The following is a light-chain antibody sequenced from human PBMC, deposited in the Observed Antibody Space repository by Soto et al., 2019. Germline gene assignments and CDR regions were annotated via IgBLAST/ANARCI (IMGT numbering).Light chain of an antibody. V-gene: IGLV1-44*01. CDR3: AAWDDSLNARYV. CDR1: SSSIGST. CDR2: SNN. Sequence: QSVLTQPPSASGTPGQRVTISCSGSSSSIGSTVNWYQQLPGTAPKLLLYSNNQRSAGVPDRFSGSKSGPSASLAISGLQSEDEAYYFCAAWDDSLNARYVFGTGTKVTV. J-gene: IGLJ1*01.